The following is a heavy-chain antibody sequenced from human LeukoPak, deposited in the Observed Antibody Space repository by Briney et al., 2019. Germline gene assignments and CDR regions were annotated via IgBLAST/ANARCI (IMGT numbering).Heavy chain of an antibody. CDR2: VSGGGITT. V-gene: IGHV3-23*01. J-gene: IGHJ4*02. Sequence: GGSLRLSCAASGFTFSNYAMSWVRQAPGKGLDWVSTVSGGGITTYYPDSARGRFTISRDNSKNPLYLQMNSLTAEDTAVYYCPRQSYASGWNPFDSWGQGILVTFSS. CDR1: GFTFSNYA. CDR3: PRQSYASGWNPFDS. D-gene: IGHD6-19*01.